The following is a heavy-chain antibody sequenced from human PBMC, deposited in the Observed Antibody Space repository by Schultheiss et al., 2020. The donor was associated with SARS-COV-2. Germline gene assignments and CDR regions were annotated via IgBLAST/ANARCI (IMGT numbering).Heavy chain of an antibody. J-gene: IGHJ4*02. CDR1: GFSFSSYG. CDR2: ISGDGNSQ. D-gene: IGHD3-3*01. Sequence: GGSLRLSCAASGFSFSSYGMHWVRQAPGKGLEWVALISGDGNSQNYADSVKGRITISRDNFEDTLYLQINSLRGEDTAVYYCAKDQATDDFWSGHGFDFWGQGTLVTVSS. V-gene: IGHV3-30*18. CDR3: AKDQATDDFWSGHGFDF.